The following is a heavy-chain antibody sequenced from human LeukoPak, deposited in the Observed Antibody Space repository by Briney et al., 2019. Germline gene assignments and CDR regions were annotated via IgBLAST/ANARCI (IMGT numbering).Heavy chain of an antibody. Sequence: PSETLSLTCTVSGGSISSYYWSWIRQPPGKGLEWIGYIYYSGSTNYNPSLKSRVTISADTSKNQFSLKLSSVTAADTAVYYCARARSSWYWYFDLWGRGTLVTVSS. CDR1: GGSISSYY. J-gene: IGHJ2*01. V-gene: IGHV4-59*01. CDR3: ARARSSWYWYFDL. D-gene: IGHD6-13*01. CDR2: IYYSGST.